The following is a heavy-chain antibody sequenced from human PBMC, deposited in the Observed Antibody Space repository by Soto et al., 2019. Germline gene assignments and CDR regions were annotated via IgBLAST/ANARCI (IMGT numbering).Heavy chain of an antibody. CDR2: IDPGDSNT. J-gene: IGHJ6*02. CDR3: ARQGGYYYYGMDV. V-gene: IGHV5-10-1*01. D-gene: IGHD2-15*01. Sequence: PGESLKISCKTSGYSFNTFWINWVRQVPGKGLEWMGRIDPGDSNTNYSPSLQGHVTLSVDKSIGTACLQWSSLKASDTGIYYCARQGGYYYYGMDVWGQGTAVTVSS. CDR1: GYSFNTFW.